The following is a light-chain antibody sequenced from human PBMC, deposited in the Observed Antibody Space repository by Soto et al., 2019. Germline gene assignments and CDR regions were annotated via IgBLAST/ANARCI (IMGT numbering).Light chain of an antibody. V-gene: IGLV2-14*01. CDR1: SSDVGGYNY. Sequence: QSALTQPASVSGSPGQSITISCTGTSSDVGGYNYVSWYQQHPGKAPKLMIYEVSNRTSGVSNRFYGSKSGNTASLTISGLQAEDEADYYCSSYTSSSTLVFGTGTKVTV. CDR2: EVS. J-gene: IGLJ1*01. CDR3: SSYTSSSTLV.